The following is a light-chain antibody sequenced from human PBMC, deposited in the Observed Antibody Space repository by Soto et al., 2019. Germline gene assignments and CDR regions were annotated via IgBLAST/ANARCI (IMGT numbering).Light chain of an antibody. CDR1: QGISTW. J-gene: IGKJ5*01. Sequence: IRMTQSPSSLSASTGDRVTITCRASQGISTWLAWFQQKPEKAPKSLIYAASSLHSGVPSRFSGSGSGTDFTLTISSLQPEDSAIYYCQQYNSFPLTFGQGTRLEI. V-gene: IGKV1D-16*01. CDR3: QQYNSFPLT. CDR2: AAS.